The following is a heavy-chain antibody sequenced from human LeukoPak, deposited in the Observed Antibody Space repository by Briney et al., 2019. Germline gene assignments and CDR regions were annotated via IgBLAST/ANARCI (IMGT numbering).Heavy chain of an antibody. V-gene: IGHV1-18*01. D-gene: IGHD6-6*01. J-gene: IGHJ4*02. CDR1: GYTFTSYG. Sequence: GASVKVSCKASGYTFTSYGISWVRQAPGQGLEWMVWISAYNGNTNYAQKLQGRVTMTTDTSTRTAYMEPRSLRSDHTAVYYCARSPGIAARPPFDYWGQGTLVTVSS. CDR3: ARSPGIAARPPFDY. CDR2: ISAYNGNT.